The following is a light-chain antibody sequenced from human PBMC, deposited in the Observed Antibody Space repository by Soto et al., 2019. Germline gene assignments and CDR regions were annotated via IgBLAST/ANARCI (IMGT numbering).Light chain of an antibody. V-gene: IGKV3-11*01. CDR2: DAS. Sequence: ESVLTQCPATLSLFPGETATLSCRASQTVGSYLAWYQQEPGQAPRLLISDASNKAPGVPTRFSGSGSGTDFTLTISSLEPEDFAVYFCQQRNNWPRITFGQGTRLELK. CDR1: QTVGSY. CDR3: QQRNNWPRIT. J-gene: IGKJ5*01.